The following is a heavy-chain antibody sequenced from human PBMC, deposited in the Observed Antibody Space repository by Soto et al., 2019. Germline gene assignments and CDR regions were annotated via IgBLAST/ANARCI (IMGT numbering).Heavy chain of an antibody. V-gene: IGHV2-5*01. J-gene: IGHJ2*01. CDR1: GFALSTNGVG. Sequence: QITLKESGPTLVKPTQTLTLTCTFSGFALSTNGVGVGWIRQSPGKALEWVALIYWNDDKRYSPSLKSRLTITKDTSKNQVVITMTTVDPVDTGTYCCAHILSSADYVSWYFDLWGRGTLVTVSS. CDR3: AHILSSADYVSWYFDL. D-gene: IGHD3-16*01. CDR2: IYWNDDK.